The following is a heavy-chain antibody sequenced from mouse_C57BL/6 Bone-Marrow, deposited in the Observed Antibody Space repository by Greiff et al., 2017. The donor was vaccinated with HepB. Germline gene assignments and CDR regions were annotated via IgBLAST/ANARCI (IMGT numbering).Heavy chain of an antibody. D-gene: IGHD1-1*02. J-gene: IGHJ4*01. CDR3: ARYGYYAMDY. CDR2: IHPNSGST. Sequence: QVQLQQSGAELEKPGASVKLSCKASGYTFTSYWMHWVKQRPGQGLEWIGMIHPNSGSTNYNEKFKSKATLTVDKSSSTAYMQLSSLTSEDSAVYYCARYGYYAMDYWGQGTSVTVSS. V-gene: IGHV1-64*01. CDR1: GYTFTSYW.